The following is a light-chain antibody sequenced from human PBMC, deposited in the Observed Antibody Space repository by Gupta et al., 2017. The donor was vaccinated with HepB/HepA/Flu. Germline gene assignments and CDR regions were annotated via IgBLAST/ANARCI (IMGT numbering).Light chain of an antibody. V-gene: IGLV1-51*01. J-gene: IGLJ2*01. CDR1: SSNIGSYY. CDR2: DNN. Sequence: SVLTQPPSVSPAPGQKVTLSFAGSSSNIGSYYVCWYQQLPGAAPKLFIYDNNKRPSGIPDRFSGTKSGTSATLGSTGLHTGDEADYYCGTGDNSLGAVVFGGGTKLTVL. CDR3: GTGDNSLGAVV.